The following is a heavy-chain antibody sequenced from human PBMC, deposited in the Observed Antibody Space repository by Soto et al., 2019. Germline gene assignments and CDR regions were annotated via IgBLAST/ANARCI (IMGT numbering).Heavy chain of an antibody. J-gene: IGHJ3*02. Sequence: VQLLESGGGLVQPWGSLRLSCAASGFSFSIYAMSWVRQAPGKGLECVSGIGLGNDDTYYADSVKGRFIISRDNSKYTVSLQMNGLRVEDTAIYYCAKDRMDHNSVWDPFDIWVQGTTVTVSS. V-gene: IGHV3-23*01. D-gene: IGHD1-20*01. CDR3: AKDRMDHNSVWDPFDI. CDR2: IGLGNDDT. CDR1: GFSFSIYA.